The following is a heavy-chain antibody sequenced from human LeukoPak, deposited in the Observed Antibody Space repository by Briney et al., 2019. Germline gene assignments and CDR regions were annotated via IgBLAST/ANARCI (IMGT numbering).Heavy chain of an antibody. CDR3: AKGTYTSGWYVS. CDR1: GFTFNSYA. CDR2: ISGSGTST. V-gene: IGHV3-23*01. Sequence: GGSLRLSCAASGFTFNSYAMSWVRQAPGKGLEWVSAISGSGTSTYYADSVKGRFTISRDNSNNTLFLQMNSLRAEGTALYHCAKGTYTSGWYVSWGQGILVTVSS. D-gene: IGHD6-19*01. J-gene: IGHJ5*02.